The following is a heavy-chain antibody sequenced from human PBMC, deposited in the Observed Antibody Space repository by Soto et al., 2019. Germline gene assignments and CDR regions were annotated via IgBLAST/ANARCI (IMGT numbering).Heavy chain of an antibody. D-gene: IGHD5-18*01. CDR1: GCTFTSYS. CDR2: IIPIFGTA. CDR3: ASSTRTVMVEFDY. J-gene: IGHJ4*02. V-gene: IGHV1-69*13. Sequence: SVKVSCKASGCTFTSYSISWVRQAPGQGLEWMGGIIPIFGTANYAQKFQGRVTITGDESMSTAYMEMSSLRSEDTAVYYCASSTRTVMVEFDYWGQGTLVTVSS.